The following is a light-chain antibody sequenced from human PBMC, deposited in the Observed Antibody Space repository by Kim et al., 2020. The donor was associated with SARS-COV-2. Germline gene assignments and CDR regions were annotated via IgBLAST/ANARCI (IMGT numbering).Light chain of an antibody. CDR1: SSDFGGYYY. J-gene: IGLJ2*01. CDR2: DVS. Sequence: GQSFTVSCSGTSSDFGGYYYVSWYQQHPGKAPKLMIYDVSNRPSRVSNRFSGSKSGNTASLTISGLQAEDEADYYCSSYTSSSSVVFSGRTQLTVL. CDR3: SSYTSSSSVV. V-gene: IGLV2-14*03.